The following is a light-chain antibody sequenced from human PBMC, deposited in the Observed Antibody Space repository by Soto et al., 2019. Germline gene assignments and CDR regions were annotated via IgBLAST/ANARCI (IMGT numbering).Light chain of an antibody. CDR2: GAS. Sequence: EIVLTQSPGTLSLSPGERATLSCRAIQSVSSSYLAWYQQKPGQAPRLLIYGASSRATGIPDRFSGSGSGTDFTLTISRLEPEDFASYYCQQHDTSLTWTFGQGTKVDIK. V-gene: IGKV3-20*01. CDR1: QSVSSSY. J-gene: IGKJ1*01. CDR3: QQHDTSLTWT.